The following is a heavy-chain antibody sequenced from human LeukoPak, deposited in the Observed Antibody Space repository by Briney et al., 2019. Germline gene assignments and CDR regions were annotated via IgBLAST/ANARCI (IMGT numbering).Heavy chain of an antibody. CDR2: ISSSGSYI. CDR3: ARSLIADGAFDI. CDR1: GFTFTSYT. D-gene: IGHD2-21*01. J-gene: IGHJ3*02. V-gene: IGHV3-21*01. Sequence: GGSLRLSCAASGFTFTSYTMNWVRQAPGKGLEWVSDISSSGSYIDYADSVKGRFTISRDDAKNSLFLQMNSLRAEDTAVYYCARSLIADGAFDIWGQGTMVTVSS.